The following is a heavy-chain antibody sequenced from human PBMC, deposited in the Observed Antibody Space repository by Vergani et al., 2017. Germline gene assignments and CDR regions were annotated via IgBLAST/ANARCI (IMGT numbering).Heavy chain of an antibody. CDR2: TYYRSKWYN. J-gene: IGHJ6*02. D-gene: IGHD6-13*01. CDR1: GDSVSSNSAA. V-gene: IGHV6-1*01. CDR3: ARDLAAAGTDFAFLAYYGMDV. Sequence: QVQLQQSGPGLVKPSQTLSLTCALSGDSVSSNSAAWNWIRQSPSRGLEWLGRTYYRSKWYNDYAVSVKSRITINPDTSKNQFSLQLNSVTPEDTAVYYCARDLAAAGTDFAFLAYYGMDVWGQGTTVTVSS.